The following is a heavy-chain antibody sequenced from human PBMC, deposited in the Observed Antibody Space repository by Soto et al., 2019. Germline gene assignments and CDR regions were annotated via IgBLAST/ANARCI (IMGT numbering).Heavy chain of an antibody. CDR2: IIPIFGTP. Sequence: QVQLVQSGAEVKKPGSSVKVSCKASGGIFSTYAISWLRQAPGQGLEWMGGIIPIFGTPNYAQRFQGRVTITADESTSTPYSELSRLRSGDTAVYYCARDRDDYGSGNYYNRIDFWGQGPLVTVSS. V-gene: IGHV1-69*01. D-gene: IGHD3-10*01. J-gene: IGHJ4*02. CDR3: ARDRDDYGSGNYYNRIDF. CDR1: GGIFSTYA.